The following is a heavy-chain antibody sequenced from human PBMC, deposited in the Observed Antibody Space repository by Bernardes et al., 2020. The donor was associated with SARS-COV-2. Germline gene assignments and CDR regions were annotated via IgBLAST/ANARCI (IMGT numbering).Heavy chain of an antibody. CDR2: VSAYSGDT. J-gene: IGHJ4*02. Sequence: ASVKVSCKASGYTFTNYGFIWVRQAPGVGLEWVGWVSAYSGDTNYAQRFQGRVTMTTDTSTGTAFMDLRSLKSDDSAIYFCARGGYRYGWNYPDYWGQGTLVTVSS. CDR1: GYTFTNYG. CDR3: ARGGYRYGWNYPDY. V-gene: IGHV1-18*04. D-gene: IGHD6-19*01.